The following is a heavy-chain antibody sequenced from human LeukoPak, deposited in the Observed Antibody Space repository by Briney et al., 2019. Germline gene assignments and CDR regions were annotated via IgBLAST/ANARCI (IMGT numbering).Heavy chain of an antibody. CDR3: VRESRPVD. J-gene: IGHJ4*02. V-gene: IGHV1-2*02. Sequence: ASVKISCKASGYTFTVYYINWVRQAPGQAPELVGCVNPNSGGTRYAQKFQGRVTMTRDTSMTTVFMELRGLTFEDTAVCYCVRESRPVDWGQGTLVTVS. CDR2: VNPNSGGT. CDR1: GYTFTVYY.